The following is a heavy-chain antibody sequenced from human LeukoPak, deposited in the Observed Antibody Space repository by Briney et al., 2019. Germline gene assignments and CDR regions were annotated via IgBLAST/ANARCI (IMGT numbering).Heavy chain of an antibody. CDR2: ISTSSSCI. J-gene: IGHJ3*02. V-gene: IGHV3-21*01. CDR3: ARDGELHSAFDI. CDR1: GFTFSSYS. Sequence: GGSLRLSCAASGFTFSSYSMNWVRQAPGKGLEWVSSISTSSSCIYYADSVKGRFTISRDNAKNSLYLQMNSLRAEDTAVYYCARDGELHSAFDIWGQGTMVTVSS. D-gene: IGHD1-7*01.